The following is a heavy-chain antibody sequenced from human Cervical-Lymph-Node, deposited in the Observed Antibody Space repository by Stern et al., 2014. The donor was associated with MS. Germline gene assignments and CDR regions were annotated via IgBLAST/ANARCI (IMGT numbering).Heavy chain of an antibody. J-gene: IGHJ3*02. D-gene: IGHD3-16*02. Sequence: VQLVQSGAEVRKPGQSLRISCKGTGYTFSNFWIGWVRQVPGKGLEWMGIVYPDASLSIYSRALRGQFTIAANKSTSPAYLQWSSLKASDTAIYYCARLVAPAGDAFDIWGQGTMVSVSS. V-gene: IGHV5-51*01. CDR1: GYTFSNFW. CDR3: ARLVAPAGDAFDI. CDR2: VYPDASLS.